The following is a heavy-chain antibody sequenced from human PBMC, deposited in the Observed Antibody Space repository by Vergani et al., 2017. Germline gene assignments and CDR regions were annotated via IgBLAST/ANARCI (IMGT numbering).Heavy chain of an antibody. J-gene: IGHJ6*02. CDR2: IYPGDSDT. CDR1: GYSFTSYW. D-gene: IGHD6-19*01. Sequence: EVQLVQSGAEVKKPGESRKISCKGSGYSFTSYWIGWVRQMPGKGLEWMGIIYPGDSDTRYSPSFQGQVTISADKSISTAYLQWSSLKASDTAMYYCARRSXGYSSGWYRNGMDVWGQGTTVTVSS. CDR3: ARRSXGYSSGWYRNGMDV. V-gene: IGHV5-51*01.